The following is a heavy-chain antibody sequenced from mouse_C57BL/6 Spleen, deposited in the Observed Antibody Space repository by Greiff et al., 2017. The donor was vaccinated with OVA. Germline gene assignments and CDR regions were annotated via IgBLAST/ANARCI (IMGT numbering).Heavy chain of an antibody. CDR2: IDPNSGGT. CDR1: GYTFTSYW. V-gene: IGHV1-72*01. Sequence: QVQLQQPGAELVKPGASVKLSCKASGYTFTSYWMNWVKQRPGRGLEWLGRIDPNSGGTTYNEKFKSQATLTVDKPSSTAYMQLSSLTSEDSAVYYCARDYGSSSLYAMDYWGQGTSVTVSS. J-gene: IGHJ4*01. CDR3: ARDYGSSSLYAMDY. D-gene: IGHD1-1*01.